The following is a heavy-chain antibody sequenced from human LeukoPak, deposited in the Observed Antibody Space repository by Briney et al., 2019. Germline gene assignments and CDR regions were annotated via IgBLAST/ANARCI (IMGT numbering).Heavy chain of an antibody. CDR1: GLTFSDYY. J-gene: IGHJ6*02. CDR2: ISSSGSTI. V-gene: IGHV3-11*04. Sequence: KPGGSLRLSCAASGLTFSDYYMSWIRQAPGKGLEWVSYISSSGSTIYYTDSVKGRFTISRDNAKNSLYLQMNSLRAEDTAVYYCARGASNWNFDYYGMDVWGQGTTVTVSS. D-gene: IGHD1-1*01. CDR3: ARGASNWNFDYYGMDV.